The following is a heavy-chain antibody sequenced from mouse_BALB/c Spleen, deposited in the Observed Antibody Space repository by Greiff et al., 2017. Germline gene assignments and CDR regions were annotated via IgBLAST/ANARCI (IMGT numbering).Heavy chain of an antibody. V-gene: IGHV1-4*02. CDR2: INPSSGYT. CDR3: ARWDYDAVDY. J-gene: IGHJ2*01. D-gene: IGHD2-4*01. Sequence: QVQLKQSAAELARPGASVKMSCKASGYTFTSYTMHWVKQRPGQGLEWIGYINPSSGYTEYNQKFKDKTTLTADKSSSTAYMQLSSLTSEDSAVYYCARWDYDAVDYWGQGTTLTVSS. CDR1: GYTFTSYT.